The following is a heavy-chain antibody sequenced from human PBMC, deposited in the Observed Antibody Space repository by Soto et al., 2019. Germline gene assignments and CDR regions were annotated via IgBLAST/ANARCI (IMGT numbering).Heavy chain of an antibody. D-gene: IGHD6-13*01. J-gene: IGHJ4*02. Sequence: QVQLVQSGAEVKEPGASVKVSCKASGYNFASNHMHWVRQIPGQGLEWMGIIHPTDGSTSYAQRFRGRITLTRDAPTNTDYMELRGLTSEDTAVYDCVRDRFGSWTFDYWGQGTLLTVSS. CDR2: IHPTDGST. CDR3: VRDRFGSWTFDY. V-gene: IGHV1-46*01. CDR1: GYNFASNH.